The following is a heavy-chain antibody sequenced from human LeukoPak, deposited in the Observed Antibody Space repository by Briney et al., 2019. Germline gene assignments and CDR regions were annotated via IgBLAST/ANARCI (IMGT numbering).Heavy chain of an antibody. CDR3: ARVRRYCTNGVCPTGFDP. CDR1: GGSISSYY. D-gene: IGHD2-8*01. V-gene: IGHV4-59*01. CDR2: IYYSGST. J-gene: IGHJ5*02. Sequence: PSETLSLTCTVSGGSISSYYWSWIRQPPGKGLEWIGYIYYSGSTSYNPSLKSRVTISVDTSKNQFSLKLSSVTAADTAVYYCARVRRYCTNGVCPTGFDPWGQGTLVTVSS.